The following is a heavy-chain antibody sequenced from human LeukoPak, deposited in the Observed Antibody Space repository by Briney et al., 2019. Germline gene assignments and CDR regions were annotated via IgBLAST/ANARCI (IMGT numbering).Heavy chain of an antibody. Sequence: GTSVKVSCKASGFTFTTSAMQWVRQARGQRLEWIGWIVVGSGNTNYAQKFQERVTITRDMSTSTAYMELSSLRSEDTAVYYCVAAYRYFYDRGGYFDYWGQGTLVTVSS. D-gene: IGHD3-22*01. V-gene: IGHV1-58*02. CDR2: IVVGSGNT. CDR1: GFTFTTSA. J-gene: IGHJ4*02. CDR3: VAAYRYFYDRGGYFDY.